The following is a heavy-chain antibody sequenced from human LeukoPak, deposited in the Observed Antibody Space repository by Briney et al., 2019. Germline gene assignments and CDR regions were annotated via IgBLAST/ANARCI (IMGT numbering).Heavy chain of an antibody. Sequence: GGSLRLSCAASGFHFSGLALVWVRQAPGKGLEWVAVISYDGNNKDYADSVKGRFTISRDNSKNTVYLQLNSLRPEDTAVYYCARDPMAAAADRALCDSWGQGTLVTVSS. D-gene: IGHD6-13*01. CDR2: ISYDGNNK. V-gene: IGHV3-30-3*01. J-gene: IGHJ5*01. CDR3: ARDPMAAAADRALCDS. CDR1: GFHFSGLA.